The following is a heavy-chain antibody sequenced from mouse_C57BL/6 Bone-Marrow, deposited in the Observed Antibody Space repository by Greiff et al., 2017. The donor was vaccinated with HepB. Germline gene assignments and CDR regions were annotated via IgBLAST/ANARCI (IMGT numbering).Heavy chain of an antibody. CDR3: ARGAWDYYAMDY. V-gene: IGHV5-2*03. D-gene: IGHD4-1*01. J-gene: IGHJ4*01. CDR1: EYEFPSHD. CDR2: INSDGGST. Sequence: DVMLVESGGGLVQPGESLKLSCESNEYEFPSHDMSWVRKTPEKRLELVAAINSDGGSTYYPDNMERRFIIFRDNTKKTLYLQMSILRSEDTALYYCARGAWDYYAMDYWGQGTSVTVSS.